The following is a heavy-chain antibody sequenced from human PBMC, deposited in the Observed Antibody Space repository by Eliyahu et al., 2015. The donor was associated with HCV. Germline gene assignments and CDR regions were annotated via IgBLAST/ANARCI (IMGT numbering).Heavy chain of an antibody. Sequence: QVQLQQWGAGLLKPSETLSLTCAVYGGSFSGYYWSWIRQPPGKGLEWIGEINHSGSTNYNPSLKSRVTISVDTSKNQFSLKLSSVTAADTAVYYCAVMVRGPLFDYWGQGTLVTVSS. CDR3: AVMVRGPLFDY. CDR1: GGSFSGYY. J-gene: IGHJ4*02. V-gene: IGHV4-34*01. D-gene: IGHD3-10*01. CDR2: INHSGST.